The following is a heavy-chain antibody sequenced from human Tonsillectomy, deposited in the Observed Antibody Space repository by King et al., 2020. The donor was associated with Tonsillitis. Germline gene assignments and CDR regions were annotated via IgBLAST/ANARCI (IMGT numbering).Heavy chain of an antibody. CDR3: ARGSHGDYVSVPIWFDP. CDR1: GYTFTSYD. J-gene: IGHJ5*02. Sequence: VQLVESGAEVKKPGASVKVSCKASGYTFTSYDINWVRQATGQGLEWMGWMNPNTGNTGYAQKFQGRVTMTRNTSISTAYMELSSLRSDDTDVYYCARGSHGDYVSVPIWFDPWGQGTLVTVSS. CDR2: MNPNTGNT. D-gene: IGHD4-17*01. V-gene: IGHV1-8*01.